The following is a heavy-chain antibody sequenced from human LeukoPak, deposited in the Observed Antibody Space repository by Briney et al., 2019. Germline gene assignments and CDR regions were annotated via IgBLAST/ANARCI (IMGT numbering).Heavy chain of an antibody. Sequence: PGGSLRLSCAASGFTFSSYGMHWVRQAPGKGLEWVAFIRYDGSNKYYADSVKGRFTISRDNSKNTLYLQMNSLRAEDTAVYYCAKALYYYGSGSYNTNNWFDPWGQGTLVTVSS. CDR3: AKALYYYGSGSYNTNNWFDP. J-gene: IGHJ5*02. CDR1: GFTFSSYG. V-gene: IGHV3-30*02. D-gene: IGHD3-10*01. CDR2: IRYDGSNK.